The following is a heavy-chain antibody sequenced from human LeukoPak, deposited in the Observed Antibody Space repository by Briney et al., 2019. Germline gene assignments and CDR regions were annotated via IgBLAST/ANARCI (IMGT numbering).Heavy chain of an antibody. D-gene: IGHD2-2*02. CDR1: GFTFRDYY. V-gene: IGHV3-11*01. CDR3: ARVYTGNRWHFDY. J-gene: IGHJ4*02. Sequence: GGSLRLSCAASGFTFRDYYMIWIRQAPGKGLEWVSYTSSSGGSIYYADSVKGRFTIFRDDAKSSLYLQMNSLRAEDTAVYFCARVYTGNRWHFDYWGQGTLVTVSS. CDR2: TSSSGGSI.